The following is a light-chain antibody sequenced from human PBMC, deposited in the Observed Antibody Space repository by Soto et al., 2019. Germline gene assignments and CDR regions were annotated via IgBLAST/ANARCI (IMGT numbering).Light chain of an antibody. CDR1: RDVGSD. Sequence: QMTQSPSSLSASVGDKIIITCRASRDVGSDVSWYQQKPWQAPKLLIYAASNLYTGVPSRFSGSRSGTEFTLTINSLQSEDFAVYYCQQYNDWPRTFGQGTKVDIK. V-gene: IGKV1-17*01. J-gene: IGKJ1*01. CDR3: QQYNDWPRT. CDR2: AAS.